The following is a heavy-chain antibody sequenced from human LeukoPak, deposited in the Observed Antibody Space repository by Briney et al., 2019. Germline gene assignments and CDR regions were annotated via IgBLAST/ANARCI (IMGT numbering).Heavy chain of an antibody. D-gene: IGHD3-22*01. J-gene: IGHJ4*02. CDR3: ARGRTYYYDSSGYKFGDY. CDR2: ISGSGGST. Sequence: GGTLRLSCAASGFTFSSYGMSWVRPAPGKGLGWVSAISGSGGSTYYADSVKGRFTISRDNSKNTLYLQMNSLRAEDTAVYYCARGRTYYYDSSGYKFGDYWGQGTLVTVSS. V-gene: IGHV3-23*01. CDR1: GFTFSSYG.